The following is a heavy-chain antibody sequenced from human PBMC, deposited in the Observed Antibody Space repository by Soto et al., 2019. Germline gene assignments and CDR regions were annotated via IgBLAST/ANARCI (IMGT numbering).Heavy chain of an antibody. Sequence: GGSLRLSCAASGFTFSSYAMSWVSQAPGKGLEWVSAISGSGGSTYYADSVKGRLTISRDNSKNTLYLQMNSLRAEDTAVYYCAKAQSVGDYDYWGQGTLVTVSS. CDR1: GFTFSSYA. CDR3: AKAQSVGDYDY. CDR2: ISGSGGST. V-gene: IGHV3-23*01. D-gene: IGHD4-17*01. J-gene: IGHJ4*02.